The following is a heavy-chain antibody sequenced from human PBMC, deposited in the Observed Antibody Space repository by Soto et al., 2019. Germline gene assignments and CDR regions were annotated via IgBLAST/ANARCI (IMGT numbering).Heavy chain of an antibody. CDR2: INLGGTTT. V-gene: IGHV1-46*04. CDR1: AYTITHYF. Sequence: QVQLVQSGAEVKKPGASVKLSCPASAYTITHYFFHWVRQAPGQGLEWMGLINLGGTTTTYPQKLQGRLTIIRDSFSRTAYMELTCLSSEYTAVYRFIGEEWGMRYFNDWGQATLVSVSS. D-gene: IGHD2-8*01. J-gene: IGHJ4*02. CDR3: IGEEWGMRYFND.